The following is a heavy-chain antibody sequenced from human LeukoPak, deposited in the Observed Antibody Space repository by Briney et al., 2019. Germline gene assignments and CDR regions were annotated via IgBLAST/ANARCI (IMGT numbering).Heavy chain of an antibody. V-gene: IGHV3-23*01. CDR2: FSGSGGST. CDR1: GFTFSSYA. CDR3: AKGGLNRFDY. D-gene: IGHD1-14*01. Sequence: GGSLRLSCTASGFTFSSYAMSWVRQAPGRGLEWVSSFSGSGGSTYYADSVKGRFTISRDNSKSTLYLQMNSLRAEDTAVYYCAKGGLNRFDYWGQGTLVTVSS. J-gene: IGHJ4*02.